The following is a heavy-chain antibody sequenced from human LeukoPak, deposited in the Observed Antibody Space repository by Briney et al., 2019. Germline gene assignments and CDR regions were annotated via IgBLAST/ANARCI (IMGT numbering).Heavy chain of an antibody. CDR3: ARDYKDIVLMVYASGAEYFQH. V-gene: IGHV1-2*02. Sequence: ASVKVSCKASGYTFTVYYMHWVRQAPGQGLEWMGWINPNSGGTNYAQKFQGRVTMTRDTSISTAYMELSRLRSDDTAVYYCARDYKDIVLMVYASGAEYFQHWGQGTLVTVSS. J-gene: IGHJ1*01. CDR1: GYTFTVYY. D-gene: IGHD2-8*01. CDR2: INPNSGGT.